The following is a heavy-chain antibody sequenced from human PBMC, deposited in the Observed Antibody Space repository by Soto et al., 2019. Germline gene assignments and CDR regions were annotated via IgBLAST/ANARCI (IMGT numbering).Heavy chain of an antibody. CDR2: ISDDGDST. CDR1: GFTFSDND. D-gene: IGHD2-2*01. V-gene: IGHV3-23*01. Sequence: EVQLLESGGGLVQPGGSLRLSCGASGFTFSDNDMTWVRQAPGKGLEWVSSISDDGDSTYYADSVKGRFTISRDNSKNTLFLQMSSLGAEDTVVYYCAKSLSTAVNYGLDVWGQGTSVTVSS. CDR3: AKSLSTAVNYGLDV. J-gene: IGHJ6*02.